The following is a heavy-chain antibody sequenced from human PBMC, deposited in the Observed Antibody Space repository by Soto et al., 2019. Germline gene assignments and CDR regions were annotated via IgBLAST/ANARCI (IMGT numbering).Heavy chain of an antibody. J-gene: IGHJ5*02. CDR2: IYYSGGT. Sequence: LSLTCTVSGGSISSGGYYWSWIRQHPGKGLEWIGYIYYSGGTYYNPSLTSRLTISVDTSKNQFSLKLSSVTAADTAVYFCARGYSDYDTNWFDPWGQGALVTVSS. CDR3: ARGYSDYDTNWFDP. V-gene: IGHV4-31*03. CDR1: GGSISSGGYY. D-gene: IGHD4-17*01.